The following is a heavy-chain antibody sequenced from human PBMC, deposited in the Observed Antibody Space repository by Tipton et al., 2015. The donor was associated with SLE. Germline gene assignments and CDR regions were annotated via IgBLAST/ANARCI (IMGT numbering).Heavy chain of an antibody. CDR1: GGSISSSNYY. CDR2: IYYSGST. J-gene: IGHJ4*01. CDR3: ARGGASVLIRNCYFDY. V-gene: IGHV4-39*07. D-gene: IGHD2-8*01. Sequence: TLSLTCTVSGGSISSSNYYWGWIRQPPGKGLEWIGSIYYSGSTYYNPSLKSRVSISVDTSKSQFFLNLHSVTAADTAVYYCARGGASVLIRNCYFDYWGQGSLVTVSS.